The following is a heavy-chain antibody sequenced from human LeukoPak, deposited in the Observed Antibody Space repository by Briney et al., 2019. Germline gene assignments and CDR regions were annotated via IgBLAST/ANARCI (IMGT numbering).Heavy chain of an antibody. J-gene: IGHJ3*02. Sequence: PSQTLSLTCTVSGGSSSSGSYYWSWIRQPAGKGLEWIGRIYTSGSINYNPSLKSRVTISVDTSKNQFSLKLSSVTAADTAVYYCARDESYYYDSTGAFDIWGQGTMVTVSS. CDR1: GGSSSSGSYY. CDR2: IYTSGSI. V-gene: IGHV4-61*02. CDR3: ARDESYYYDSTGAFDI. D-gene: IGHD3-22*01.